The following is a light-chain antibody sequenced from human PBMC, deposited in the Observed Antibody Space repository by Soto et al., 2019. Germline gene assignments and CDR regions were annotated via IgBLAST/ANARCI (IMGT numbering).Light chain of an antibody. V-gene: IGLV3-1*01. CDR1: KVGEKY. Sequence: SYELTQPPSVSVSPGQTARITCSGDKVGEKYACWYQQKPGQSPVLVIYQDNKRPSGIPERFSGSNSGNTATLTISGTQALDEADYYCQAWDSSTVVFGGGTKVTVL. J-gene: IGLJ2*01. CDR3: QAWDSSTVV. CDR2: QDN.